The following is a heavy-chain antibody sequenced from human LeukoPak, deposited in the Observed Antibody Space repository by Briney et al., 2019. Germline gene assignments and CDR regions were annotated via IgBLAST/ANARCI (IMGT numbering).Heavy chain of an antibody. CDR1: GFTFSSYW. D-gene: IGHD3-22*01. Sequence: GGSLRLSCAASGFTFSSYWMHWVRQAPGKGLVWVSRINSDGSSTSYADSVKGRFTISRDNAKSTLYLQMNSLRAEDTAVYYCVALRITMIAFWGQGTLVTVSS. V-gene: IGHV3-74*01. CDR3: VALRITMIAF. J-gene: IGHJ1*01. CDR2: INSDGSST.